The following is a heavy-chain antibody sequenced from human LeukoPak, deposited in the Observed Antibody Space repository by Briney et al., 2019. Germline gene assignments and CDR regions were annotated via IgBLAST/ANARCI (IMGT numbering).Heavy chain of an antibody. CDR3: ARTVYSNYAWFDP. Sequence: GRSLRLSCAASGFTFDDYAMHWVRQAPGKGLEWVPGISWNSGSIGYADSVKGRFTISRDNAKNSLYLQMNSLRAEDTALYYCARTVYSNYAWFDPWGQGTLVTVSS. V-gene: IGHV3-9*01. CDR2: ISWNSGSI. J-gene: IGHJ5*02. D-gene: IGHD4-11*01. CDR1: GFTFDDYA.